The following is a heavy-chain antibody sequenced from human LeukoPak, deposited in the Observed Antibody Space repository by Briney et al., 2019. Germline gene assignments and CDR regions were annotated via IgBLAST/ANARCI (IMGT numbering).Heavy chain of an antibody. J-gene: IGHJ4*02. CDR3: ARDGEYYFDY. D-gene: IGHD3-10*01. CDR2: ISYDGSNK. V-gene: IGHV3-30*04. Sequence: GGSLRLSCAASGFTFSSYAMHWVRQAPGKGLEWVAVISYDGSNKYYADSVKGRFTMSRDNAKNSLFLQMNSLRAEDTAIYYCARDGEYYFDYWGQGTLVTVSS. CDR1: GFTFSSYA.